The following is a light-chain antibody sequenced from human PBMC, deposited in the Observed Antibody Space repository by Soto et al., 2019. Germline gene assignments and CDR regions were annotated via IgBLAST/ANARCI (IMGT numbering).Light chain of an antibody. J-gene: IGLJ3*02. Sequence: QSVLTQPPSVSAAPGQKVTIYCSGSSSNIGTNYVSWYQHLPGTAPKLLIYDNDKRPSGIPDRFSGSKSGTSATLGITGLQTGDEADYYCATWQSSLTGGWVFGGGTKVTVL. CDR3: ATWQSSLTGGWV. V-gene: IGLV1-51*01. CDR2: DND. CDR1: SSNIGTNY.